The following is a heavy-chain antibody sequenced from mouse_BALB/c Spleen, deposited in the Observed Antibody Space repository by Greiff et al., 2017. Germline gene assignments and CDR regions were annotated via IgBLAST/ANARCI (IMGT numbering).Heavy chain of an antibody. CDR2: INPNNGGT. CDR3: ARSEYYGSSPFAY. Sequence: SGAELMKPGASVKISCKASGYTFTDYNMDWVKQSHGKSLEWIGDINPNNGGTIYNQKFKGKATLTVDKSSSTAYMELRSLTSEDTAVYYGARSEYYGSSPFAYWGQGTLVTVSA. CDR1: GYTFTDYN. V-gene: IGHV1-18*01. J-gene: IGHJ3*01. D-gene: IGHD1-1*01.